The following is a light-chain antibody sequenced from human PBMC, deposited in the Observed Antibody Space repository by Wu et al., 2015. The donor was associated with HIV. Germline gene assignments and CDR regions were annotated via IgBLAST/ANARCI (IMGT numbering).Light chain of an antibody. V-gene: IGKV3-11*01. CDR3: QQRGNWPLT. Sequence: EIVLTQSPATLSLSPGERAILSCRASQNVGNYLAWYQQKPGQAPRLLIYDASNRVTGIPARFSASGSGTDFTLTISSLEPEDFAVYYCQQRGNWPLTFGGGTKVEIK. CDR2: DAS. CDR1: QNVGNY. J-gene: IGKJ4*01.